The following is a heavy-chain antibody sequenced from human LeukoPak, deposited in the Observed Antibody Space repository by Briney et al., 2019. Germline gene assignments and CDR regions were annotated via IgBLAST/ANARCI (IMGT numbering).Heavy chain of an antibody. CDR2: IYPSDSDT. D-gene: IGHD6-13*01. CDR3: ARRAYSSSWYYFDY. J-gene: IGHJ4*02. CDR1: GYSFSSYW. V-gene: IGHV5-51*01. Sequence: GESLKISCKGSGYSFSSYWIGWVRPMPGKGLEWMGIIYPSDSDTRYSPSFQGQVTISADKSISTAYLQWSSLKTSDTAMYYCARRAYSSSWYYFDYWGQGTRVIVSS.